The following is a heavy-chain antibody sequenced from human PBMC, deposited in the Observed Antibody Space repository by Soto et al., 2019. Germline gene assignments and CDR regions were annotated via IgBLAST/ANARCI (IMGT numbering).Heavy chain of an antibody. CDR1: GGSISSGGYS. CDR2: IYHSGST. J-gene: IGHJ5*02. V-gene: IGHV4-30-2*01. D-gene: IGHD3-3*01. Sequence: PSETLSLTCAVSGGSISSGGYSWSWIRQPPGKGLEWIGYIYHSGSTYYNPSLRSRVTISVDASKNLFSLKLSSVTAADTAVYYCARDSRFLEWFPKGFDPWGQGTLVTVSS. CDR3: ARDSRFLEWFPKGFDP.